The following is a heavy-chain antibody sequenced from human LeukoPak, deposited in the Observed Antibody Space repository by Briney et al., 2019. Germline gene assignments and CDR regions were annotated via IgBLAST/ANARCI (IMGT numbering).Heavy chain of an antibody. CDR1: GYTFTSHG. V-gene: IGHV1-18*01. D-gene: IGHD3-10*01. Sequence: ASVKVSCKASGYTFTSHGISWVRQAPGQGLEWMGWISTYNGNTNYAQKLQGRVSMTTDTSTSTAYMDLRSLRSDDTAVYYCARDGSADYYYYYYMDVWGKGTTVTVSS. CDR2: ISTYNGNT. CDR3: ARDGSADYYYYYYMDV. J-gene: IGHJ6*03.